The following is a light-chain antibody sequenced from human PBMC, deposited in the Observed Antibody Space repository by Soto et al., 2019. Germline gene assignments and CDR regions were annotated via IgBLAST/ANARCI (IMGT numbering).Light chain of an antibody. J-gene: IGKJ2*03. Sequence: IQMTQFPSSLSASVGDRVTITCRASQSINRDLHWYKHRPGEAPNLLISRASSLQSGVPSRFSGSGFGTDFNLTISSLQREDFATYYCHQSHITQYSFGQGTKVDSK. V-gene: IGKV1-39*01. CDR3: HQSHITQYS. CDR2: RAS. CDR1: QSINRD.